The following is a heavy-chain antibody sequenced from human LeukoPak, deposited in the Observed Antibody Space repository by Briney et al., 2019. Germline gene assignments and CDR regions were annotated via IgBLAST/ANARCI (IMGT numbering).Heavy chain of an antibody. D-gene: IGHD3-10*01. CDR3: VGLGENY. Sequence: PGRSLRLSCAASGFTFRRYWMSWARQASGKGLEWVANIKQDGSEKYYVDSVKGRFTISRDNAKNSLYLQMNSLRAEDTAVYYCVGLGENYWGQGTLVTVSS. J-gene: IGHJ4*02. CDR1: GFTFRRYW. V-gene: IGHV3-7*02. CDR2: IKQDGSEK.